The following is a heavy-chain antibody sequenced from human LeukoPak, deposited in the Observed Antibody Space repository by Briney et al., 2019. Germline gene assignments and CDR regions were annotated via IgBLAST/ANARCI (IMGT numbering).Heavy chain of an antibody. CDR1: GGSISSSSYY. D-gene: IGHD2-2*01. J-gene: IGHJ4*02. Sequence: SETLSLTCTVSGGSISSSSYYWGWIRQPPGKGLEWIGSIYYSGSTYYDPSLKSRVTISVDTSKNQFSLKLSSVTAADTAVYYCARQTCSSTSCYEYWGQGTLVTVSS. V-gene: IGHV4-39*01. CDR3: ARQTCSSTSCYEY. CDR2: IYYSGST.